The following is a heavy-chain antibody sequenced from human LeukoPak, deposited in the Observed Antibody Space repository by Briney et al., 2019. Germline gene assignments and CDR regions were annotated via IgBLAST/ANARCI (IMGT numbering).Heavy chain of an antibody. CDR3: ARDQLSRGVWFDP. CDR1: GYAFTSYG. CDR2: ISAYNGNT. V-gene: IGHV1-18*01. J-gene: IGHJ5*02. Sequence: ASVKVSCKASGYAFTSYGISWVRQAPGQGLEWMGWISAYNGNTNYAQKLQGRVTMTTDTSTSTAYMELRSLRSDDTAVYYCARDQLSRGVWFDPWGQGTLVSVSS. D-gene: IGHD1-1*01.